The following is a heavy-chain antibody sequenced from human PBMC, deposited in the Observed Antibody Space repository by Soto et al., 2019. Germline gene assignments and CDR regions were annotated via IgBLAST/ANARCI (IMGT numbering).Heavy chain of an antibody. CDR3: ARDGNSNANYIDP. J-gene: IGHJ5*02. D-gene: IGHD2-2*01. Sequence: SETLSLTCSVSGDSLHIGSYYWTWIRQHPGKGLXWMXXIXXTXXXXXNXXLESRLSMSVDRSKNQFSLRLSSVTAADTAVYYCARDGNSNANYIDPWGQGTLVTVSS. CDR1: GDSLHIGSYY. V-gene: IGHV4-31*03. CDR2: IXXTXXX.